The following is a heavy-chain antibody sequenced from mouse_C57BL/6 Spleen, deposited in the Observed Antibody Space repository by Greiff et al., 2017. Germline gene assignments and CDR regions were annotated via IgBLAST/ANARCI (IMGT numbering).Heavy chain of an antibody. Sequence: VQLQQPGAELAKPGASVKLSCKASGYTFTSYWMHWVKQRPGQGLEWIGYINPSSGYTKYNQKFKDKATLTVDKSSSTAYMQLSSLTYGGSSVYDCARSYYGNYGYAMDYWGQGTSVTVSS. J-gene: IGHJ4*01. CDR2: INPSSGYT. CDR3: ARSYYGNYGYAMDY. V-gene: IGHV1-7*01. CDR1: GYTFTSYW. D-gene: IGHD2-1*01.